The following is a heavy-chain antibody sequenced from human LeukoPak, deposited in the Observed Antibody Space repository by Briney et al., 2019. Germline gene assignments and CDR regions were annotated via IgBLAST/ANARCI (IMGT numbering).Heavy chain of an antibody. CDR3: AREGTTYYYDSSGYYFDY. Sequence: SETLSLTCTVSGGSIRSYHWSWIRQPPGKRLEWIGYIYDSGSTNYNPSLKSRVTISIDTSKNQFSLKLSSVTAADTAVYYCAREGTTYYYDSSGYYFDYWGQGTLVTVSS. D-gene: IGHD3-22*01. J-gene: IGHJ4*02. CDR1: GGSIRSYH. CDR2: IYDSGST. V-gene: IGHV4-59*12.